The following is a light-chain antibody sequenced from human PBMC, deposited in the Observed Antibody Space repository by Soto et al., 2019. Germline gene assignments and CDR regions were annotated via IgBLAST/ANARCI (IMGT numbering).Light chain of an antibody. CDR1: QNIDTH. J-gene: IGKJ2*01. CDR2: AAS. CDR3: QQSHTTPYT. V-gene: IGKV1-39*01. Sequence: DIQMTQSPSSLSASFGDRVTLTCRASQNIDTHQNWYQQKPGTAPKLLMYAASSLHSGVPSRFSGSGSGTDFTLTISSLHPEDFATYYCQQSHTTPYTFGQGTKLEI.